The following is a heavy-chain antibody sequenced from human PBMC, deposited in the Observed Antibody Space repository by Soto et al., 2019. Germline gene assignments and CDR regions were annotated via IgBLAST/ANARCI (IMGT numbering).Heavy chain of an antibody. D-gene: IGHD3-10*01. CDR1: GDSINSGDYY. CDR3: ARDGRVRGVPFGVDV. Sequence: QVQLQESGPGLVKPSQTLSLTCIVSGDSINSGDYYWSWIRQHPGKGLVWIGSISYSGTTYKNPALQSRVTISLDTSKNEFSLKLSSVTAADTAMYYCARDGRVRGVPFGVDVWGQGTTVTVSS. CDR2: ISYSGTT. V-gene: IGHV4-31*03. J-gene: IGHJ6*02.